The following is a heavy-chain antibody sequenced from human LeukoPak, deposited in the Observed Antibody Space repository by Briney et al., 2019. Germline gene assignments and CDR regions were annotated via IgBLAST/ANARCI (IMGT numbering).Heavy chain of an antibody. CDR3: ARHASVDGNWPRPLDY. CDR2: IYYSGST. J-gene: IGHJ4*02. V-gene: IGHV4-39*01. CDR1: GGSISSSPYY. Sequence: SQTLSLTCTVSGGSISSSPYYWGWIHQPRGRGLEWFGNIYYSGSTYYNASLKTRATISVDTSKNQFSPKLTSVTAADTAVYYCARHASVDGNWPRPLDYWGQGSLVTVSS. D-gene: IGHD6-19*01.